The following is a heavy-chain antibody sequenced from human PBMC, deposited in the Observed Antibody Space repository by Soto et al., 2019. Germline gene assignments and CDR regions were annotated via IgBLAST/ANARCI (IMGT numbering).Heavy chain of an antibody. Sequence: QVQLVQSGAEVKKPGASVKVSCKASGYTFTSYEMYWVRQAPGQGLEWMGIINPSGSSTTYAQKFPGRGTXTXDXXTSTVYMELSSLRAEDTAAYYCARDRRDGYNTFDYWGQGTLVTVSS. CDR2: INPSGSST. CDR1: GYTFTSYE. D-gene: IGHD5-12*01. J-gene: IGHJ4*02. CDR3: ARDRRDGYNTFDY. V-gene: IGHV1-46*01.